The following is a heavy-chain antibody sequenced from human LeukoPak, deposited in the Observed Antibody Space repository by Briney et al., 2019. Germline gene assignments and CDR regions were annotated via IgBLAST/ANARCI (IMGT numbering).Heavy chain of an antibody. D-gene: IGHD4-23*01. CDR2: IDRDGSRI. J-gene: IGHJ4*02. V-gene: IGHV3-74*01. CDR1: GFTFSSYW. Sequence: GGSLRLSCAVSGFTFSSYWMHWVRQAPGKGLVWVSRIDRDGSRINYADSVKGRFTISRDNGKNTLFLQMNSLRAEDAAVYHCVRGNDYGGPHYWGQGTLVTVSS. CDR3: VRGNDYGGPHY.